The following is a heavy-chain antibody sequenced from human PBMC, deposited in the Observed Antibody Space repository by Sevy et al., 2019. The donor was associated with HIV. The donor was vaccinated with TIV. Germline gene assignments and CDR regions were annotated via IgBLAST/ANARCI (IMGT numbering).Heavy chain of an antibody. D-gene: IGHD3-16*02. CDR3: ARDRYDYVWGSYRLGAFDQPSY. CDR1: GFTFSSYS. Sequence: GGSPRLSCAASGFTFSSYSMNWVRQAPGKGLEWVSSISSSSSYIYYVDSVKGRFTISRDNAKNSLYLQMNSLRAEDTAVYYCARDRYDYVWGSYRLGAFDQPSYWGQGTLVTVSS. V-gene: IGHV3-21*01. CDR2: ISSSSSYI. J-gene: IGHJ4*02.